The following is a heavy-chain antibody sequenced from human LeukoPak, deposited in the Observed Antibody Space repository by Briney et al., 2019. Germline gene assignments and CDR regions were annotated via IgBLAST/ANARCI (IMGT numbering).Heavy chain of an antibody. J-gene: IGHJ3*02. V-gene: IGHV1-69*04. CDR3: ARDIAVAAVSALDI. D-gene: IGHD6-19*01. CDR2: IIPILGMT. CDR1: GGTFSNSA. Sequence: ASVKVSCKASGGTFSNSAISWVRQAPGQGLEWMGKIIPILGMTDYAQKFQGRVTIIADKTTSTAYLELSSLRSEDTAVYYCARDIAVAAVSALDIWGQGTMVTVSS.